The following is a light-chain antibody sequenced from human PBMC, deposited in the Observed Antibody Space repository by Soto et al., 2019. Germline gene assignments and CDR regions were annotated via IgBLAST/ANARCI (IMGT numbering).Light chain of an antibody. Sequence: DIVMTQSPDSLAVSLGERATINCKSSQSVLYRSNSKNYLAWYQHKPGQPPRLLIYWASTRESGVPDRFSGSGSGTDFTLTISSLQAEDVAVYYCQQYYNTPLAFGGGTKVDIK. CDR3: QQYYNTPLA. CDR1: QSVLYRSNSKNY. V-gene: IGKV4-1*01. CDR2: WAS. J-gene: IGKJ4*01.